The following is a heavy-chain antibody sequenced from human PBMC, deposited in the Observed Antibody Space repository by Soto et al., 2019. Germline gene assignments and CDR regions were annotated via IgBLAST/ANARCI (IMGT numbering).Heavy chain of an antibody. V-gene: IGHV4-30-2*01. D-gene: IGHD2-15*01. CDR1: GGSISSGGYP. J-gene: IGHJ4*02. Sequence: SETLSLTCTVSGGSISSGGYPWSWIRQPPGKGLEWIGYIYHSGSTYYNPSLKSRVTISVDRSKNQFSLKLSSVTAADTAVYYCSRAYYGGSSYFDYWGQGTLVTVSS. CDR2: IYHSGST. CDR3: SRAYYGGSSYFDY.